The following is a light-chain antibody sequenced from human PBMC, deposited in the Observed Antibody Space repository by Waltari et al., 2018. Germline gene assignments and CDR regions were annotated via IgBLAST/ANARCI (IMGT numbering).Light chain of an antibody. CDR1: SSDVGAYAY. J-gene: IGLJ2*01. V-gene: IGLV2-8*01. Sequence: QSALTQPPSASGSPGQSVTISCTGPSSDVGAYAYVSWYQHHPGKAPTLLISEVSKRPSGVPDRFSGSRSGNTASLTVSGLQAEDEADYYCSSYAGSNNLVFGGGTKLTVL. CDR3: SSYAGSNNLV. CDR2: EVS.